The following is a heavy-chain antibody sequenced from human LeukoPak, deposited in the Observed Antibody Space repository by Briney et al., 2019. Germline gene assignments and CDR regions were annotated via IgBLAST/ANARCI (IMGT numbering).Heavy chain of an antibody. Sequence: GGSLRLSCAASGFTFSNYGMHWVRQAPGKGLEWVAFIRYDGSYQYYADSVKGRFTISRDNSKNTVYLQMNSLRAEDTAVYYCARERITMLRGVQNYMDVWGKGTTVTVSS. CDR1: GFTFSNYG. V-gene: IGHV3-30*02. D-gene: IGHD3-10*01. CDR3: ARERITMLRGVQNYMDV. J-gene: IGHJ6*03. CDR2: IRYDGSYQ.